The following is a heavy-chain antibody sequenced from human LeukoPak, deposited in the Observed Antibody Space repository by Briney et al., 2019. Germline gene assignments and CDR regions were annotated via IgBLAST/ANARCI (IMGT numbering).Heavy chain of an antibody. J-gene: IGHJ4*02. CDR2: VYINGVT. CDR1: GDSITTGSYY. CDR3: ARMSASSGF. Sequence: PSETLSLTCTVSGDSITTGSYYRSWVRQPAGKGLEWIGRVYINGVTHYDPSLKSRVTISLDTSKNQFSLRLISVTAADTAVYYCARMSASSGFWGQGTQVIVSS. V-gene: IGHV4-61*02. D-gene: IGHD3-22*01.